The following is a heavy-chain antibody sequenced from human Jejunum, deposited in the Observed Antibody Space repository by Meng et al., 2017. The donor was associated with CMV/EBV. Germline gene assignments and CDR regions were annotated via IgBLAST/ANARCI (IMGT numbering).Heavy chain of an antibody. CDR1: GGAISTYY. Sequence: CTVSGGAISTYYWSWIRQSPGKGLEWIGYIYYSGSTKYNPSLKSRVTISIDTSKNQFSLKLSSVTAADTAVYYCARDLGTGLVEYRGQGTRVTVSS. CDR2: IYYSGST. CDR3: ARDLGTGLVEY. J-gene: IGHJ4*02. D-gene: IGHD1-1*01. V-gene: IGHV4-59*01.